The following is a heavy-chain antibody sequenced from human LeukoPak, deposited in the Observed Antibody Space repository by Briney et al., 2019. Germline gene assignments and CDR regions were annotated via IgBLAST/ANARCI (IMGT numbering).Heavy chain of an antibody. V-gene: IGHV1-24*01. CDR2: FDPEDGET. J-gene: IGHJ4*02. CDR1: GYTLTELS. D-gene: IGHD3-10*01. Sequence: ASVKVSCKVSGYTLTELSMHWVRQAPGEGLEWMGGFDPEDGETIYAQKFQGRVTMTEDTSTDTAYMELSSLRSEDTAVYYCATVNMVRGVKPFGFDYWGQGTLVTVSS. CDR3: ATVNMVRGVKPFGFDY.